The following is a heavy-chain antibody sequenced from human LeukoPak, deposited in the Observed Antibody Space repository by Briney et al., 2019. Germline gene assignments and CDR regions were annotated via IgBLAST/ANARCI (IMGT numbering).Heavy chain of an antibody. D-gene: IGHD3-22*01. CDR2: ISSSGSTI. CDR1: GFTFSSYE. J-gene: IGHJ4*02. CDR3: ARETYDSSGYFSM. Sequence: GGSLRLSCAASGFTFSSYEMNWVRQAPGKGLEWVSHISSSGSTIYYADSVKGRFTISRDNAKNSLYLQMNSLRAEDTAVYYCARETYDSSGYFSMWGQGTLVTVSS. V-gene: IGHV3-48*03.